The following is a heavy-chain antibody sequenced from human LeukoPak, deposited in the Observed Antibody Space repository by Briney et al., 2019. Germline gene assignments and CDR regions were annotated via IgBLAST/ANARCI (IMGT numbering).Heavy chain of an antibody. Sequence: QPGGSLRLSCAASGLTFTDYWMTWVRQVPGRGLEWVATIHKAGTESYYVDSVKGRFAISRDNAKNSLYLQLSSLRVDDTAVYYCARVGTWELQRVFDYWGQGTLVTVSS. CDR3: ARVGTWELQRVFDY. CDR2: IHKAGTES. CDR1: GLTFTDYW. J-gene: IGHJ4*02. D-gene: IGHD1-26*01. V-gene: IGHV3-7*01.